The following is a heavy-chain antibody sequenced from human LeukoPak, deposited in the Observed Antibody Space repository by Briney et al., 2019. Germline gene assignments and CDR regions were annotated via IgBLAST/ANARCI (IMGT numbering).Heavy chain of an antibody. CDR3: ARGASSYYDSSDYFDY. D-gene: IGHD3-22*01. V-gene: IGHV1-18*01. J-gene: IGHJ4*02. Sequence: ASVKVSCKASGYTFTSHGISWVRQAPGQGLEWMGWISVYNGNTNYAQKLQGRVTMTTDISTSTAYMELRSLRSDDTAVYYCARGASSYYDSSDYFDYWGQGTLVTVSS. CDR2: ISVYNGNT. CDR1: GYTFTSHG.